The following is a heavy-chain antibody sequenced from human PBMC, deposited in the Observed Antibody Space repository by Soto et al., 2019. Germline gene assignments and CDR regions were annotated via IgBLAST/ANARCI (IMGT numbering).Heavy chain of an antibody. CDR1: GYTFTGYY. J-gene: IGHJ5*02. V-gene: IGHV1-2*02. CDR2: INPNSGGT. D-gene: IGHD4-4*01. Sequence: QVQLVQSGAEVKKPGASVKVSCKASGYTFTGYYMHWVRQAPGQGLEWMGWINPNSGGTNYAPKFQGRVTMTRDPSISTAYMELSRRRSDDTAVYYWARAYSNYFEFAPWGQGPLVTVSS. CDR3: ARAYSNYFEFAP.